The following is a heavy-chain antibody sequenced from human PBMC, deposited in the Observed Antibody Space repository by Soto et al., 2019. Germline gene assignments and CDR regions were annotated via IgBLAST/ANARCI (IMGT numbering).Heavy chain of an antibody. V-gene: IGHV4-34*01. CDR3: ARDAGLELRRGWFDP. D-gene: IGHD1-7*01. J-gene: IGHJ5*02. Sequence: PSETLSLTCAVYGGSLSGYYWRWIRQPPGKGLEWIGEINHSGSTNYNPSLKSRVTISVDTSKNQFSLKLSSVTAADTAVYYCARDAGLELRRGWFDPWGQGTLVTVSS. CDR1: GGSLSGYY. CDR2: INHSGST.